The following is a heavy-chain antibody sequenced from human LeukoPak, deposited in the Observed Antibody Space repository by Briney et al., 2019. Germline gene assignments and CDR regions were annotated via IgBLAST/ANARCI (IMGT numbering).Heavy chain of an antibody. J-gene: IGHJ4*02. D-gene: IGHD5-24*01. Sequence: ASVKVSCKASGGTFSSYAISWVRQAPGQGLEWMGWINPNSGGTNYAQKFQGRVTMTRDTSISTAYMELSRLRSDDTAVYYCARAKREMATISVIRYSFDYWGQGTLVTVSS. CDR1: GGTFSSYA. CDR2: INPNSGGT. V-gene: IGHV1-2*02. CDR3: ARAKREMATISVIRYSFDY.